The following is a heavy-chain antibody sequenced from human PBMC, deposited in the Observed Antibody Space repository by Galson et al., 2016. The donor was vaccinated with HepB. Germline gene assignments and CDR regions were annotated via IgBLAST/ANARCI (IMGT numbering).Heavy chain of an antibody. CDR1: GFPLSNYW. CDR2: IDRDGSKI. V-gene: IGHV3-7*04. D-gene: IGHD3-22*01. J-gene: IGHJ3*02. CDR3: ARDQTHYDTNAYYDDLDI. Sequence: SLRLSCAASGFPLSNYWMTWVRQGPGKGLEWVANIDRDGSKINYVDSVKGRFTISRDNAKNSLYLQMSSLRAEDTAVYFCARDQTHYDTNAYYDDLDIWGQGTMVTVSS.